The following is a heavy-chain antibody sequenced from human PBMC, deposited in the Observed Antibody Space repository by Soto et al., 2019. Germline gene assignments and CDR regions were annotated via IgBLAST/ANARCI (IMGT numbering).Heavy chain of an antibody. CDR2: ISAYNGNT. V-gene: IGHV1-18*01. CDR1: GYTFTSYG. J-gene: IGHJ4*02. Sequence: GASVKVSCKASGYTFTSYGISWVRQAPGQGLEWMGWISAYNGNTNYAQKLQGRVTMTTDTSTSTAYMELRSLRSDDTAVYYCARGTNYYDSSGEEYYFDYWGQGTLVTVSS. CDR3: ARGTNYYDSSGEEYYFDY. D-gene: IGHD3-22*01.